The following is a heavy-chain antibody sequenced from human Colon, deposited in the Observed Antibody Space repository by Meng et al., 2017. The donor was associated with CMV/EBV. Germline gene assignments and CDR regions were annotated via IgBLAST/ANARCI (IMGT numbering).Heavy chain of an antibody. Sequence: GGSLRLSCAASGFAFRSYAMSWVRQAPGKGLECVSAIGQRLDDTHYAESVKGRFTISRENFRNTMYLQMNSVRAEDTAIYYCAKDPYYDFWSGGTQYYYGMDVWGHGTTVTVSS. CDR2: IGQRLDDT. D-gene: IGHD3-3*01. CDR3: AKDPYYDFWSGGTQYYYGMDV. CDR1: GFAFRSYA. V-gene: IGHV3-23*01. J-gene: IGHJ6*02.